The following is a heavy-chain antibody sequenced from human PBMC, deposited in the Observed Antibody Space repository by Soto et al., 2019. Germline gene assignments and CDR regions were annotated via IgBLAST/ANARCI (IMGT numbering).Heavy chain of an antibody. Sequence: QLQLQESGSGLVNPSQTLSLTCAVSGGSISSNDQFWTWMRQPPGKGLEWIGFIYYRGNTNYNPSLKSRVTLSVDRSKNQFSLKLTSVTAADTALYYCARDNRNSGTRGMDVWGQGTTVTVSS. D-gene: IGHD3-10*01. J-gene: IGHJ6*02. CDR1: GGSISSNDQF. V-gene: IGHV4-30-2*01. CDR3: ARDNRNSGTRGMDV. CDR2: IYYRGNT.